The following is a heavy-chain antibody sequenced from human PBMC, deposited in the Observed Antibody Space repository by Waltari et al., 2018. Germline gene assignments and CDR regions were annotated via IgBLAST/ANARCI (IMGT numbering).Heavy chain of an antibody. CDR1: GYTFTSYA. J-gene: IGHJ5*02. CDR3: ARSLAYCGGDCYLAIKDNWFDP. V-gene: IGHV1-3*01. CDR2: INAGNGNT. Sequence: QVQLVQSGAEVKKPGASVKVSCKASGYTFTSYAMHWVRQAPGQRLEWMGWINAGNGNTKYSQKFQGRVTITRDTSASTAYMELSSLRSEDTAVYYCARSLAYCGGDCYLAIKDNWFDPWGQGTLVTVSS. D-gene: IGHD2-21*02.